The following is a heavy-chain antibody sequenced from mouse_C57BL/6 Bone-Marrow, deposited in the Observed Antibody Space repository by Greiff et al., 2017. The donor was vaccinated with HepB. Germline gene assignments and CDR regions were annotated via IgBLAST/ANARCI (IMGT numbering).Heavy chain of an antibody. Sequence: EVKLQQSGPELVKPGASVKISCKASGYTFTDYYMNWVKQSHGKSLEWIGDINPNNGGTSYNQKFKGKATLTVDKSSSTAYMALRSLTSEDSAVYYCARWGSLWFAYWGQGTLVTVSA. V-gene: IGHV1-26*01. CDR2: INPNNGGT. D-gene: IGHD1-1*02. CDR3: ARWGSLWFAY. CDR1: GYTFTDYY. J-gene: IGHJ3*01.